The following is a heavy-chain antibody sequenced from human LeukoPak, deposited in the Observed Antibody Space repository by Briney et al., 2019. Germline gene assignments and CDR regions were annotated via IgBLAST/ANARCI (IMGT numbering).Heavy chain of an antibody. D-gene: IGHD2-2*01. Sequence: GGSLRLSCAASGFTFSSYGMHWVRQAPGKGLEWVSSISSSSSYIYYADSVKGRFTISRDNAKNSLYLQMNSLRAEDTAVYYCARVRGFVVVPAAIDYWGQGTLVTVSS. V-gene: IGHV3-21*01. CDR3: ARVRGFVVVPAAIDY. J-gene: IGHJ4*02. CDR1: GFTFSSYG. CDR2: ISSSSSYI.